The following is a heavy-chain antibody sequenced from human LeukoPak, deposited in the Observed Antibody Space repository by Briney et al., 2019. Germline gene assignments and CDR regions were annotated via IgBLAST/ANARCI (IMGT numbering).Heavy chain of an antibody. CDR2: ISGMGGST. CDR1: GFTFSSYG. D-gene: IGHD3-10*01. Sequence: HTGGSLRLSCAASGFTFSSYGMHWVRQAPGEWLEWVSAISGMGGSTFYADFVKGRLTISRDNSKNTLYLQMNSLRAEDTAVYYCAKDGDYYGSGGIDYWGQGTLVTVSS. V-gene: IGHV3-23*01. J-gene: IGHJ4*02. CDR3: AKDGDYYGSGGIDY.